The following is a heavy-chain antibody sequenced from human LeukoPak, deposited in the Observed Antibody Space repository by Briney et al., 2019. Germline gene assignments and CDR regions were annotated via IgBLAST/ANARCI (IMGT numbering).Heavy chain of an antibody. J-gene: IGHJ4*02. CDR2: IYTSGST. D-gene: IGHD1-26*01. Sequence: SETLSLTCTVSGGSISSGSYYWSWLRQPAGTGLEWIGRIYTSGSTNYNPSLKSRVTISVDTSKNQFSLKLSSVTAADTAVYYCARQVGAIDYWGQGTLVTVSS. V-gene: IGHV4-61*02. CDR1: GGSISSGSYY. CDR3: ARQVGAIDY.